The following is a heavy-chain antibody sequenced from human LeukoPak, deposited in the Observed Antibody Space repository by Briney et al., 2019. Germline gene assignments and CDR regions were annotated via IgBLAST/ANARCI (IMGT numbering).Heavy chain of an antibody. CDR3: ARGRRSGSYYVWFDP. CDR1: GGTFGSYA. J-gene: IGHJ5*02. CDR2: IIPIFGTA. V-gene: IGHV1-69*05. Sequence: SVKVSCKASGGTFGSYAISWVRQAPGQGLEWMGGIIPIFGTANYAQKFQGRVTITTDESTSAAYMELSSLRSEDTAVYYCARGRRSGSYYVWFDPWGQGTLVTVSS. D-gene: IGHD1-26*01.